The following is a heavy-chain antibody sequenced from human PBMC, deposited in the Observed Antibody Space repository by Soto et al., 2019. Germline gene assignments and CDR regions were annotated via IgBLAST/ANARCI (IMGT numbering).Heavy chain of an antibody. Sequence: SETLSLTCAVYGGSFSGYYWSWIRQPPGKGLEWIGEINHSGSTNYNPSLKSRVTISVDTSKNQFSLKLSSVSAADTAVYYCARAEDPRNFDYWGQGTLVTVSS. V-gene: IGHV4-34*01. CDR1: GGSFSGYY. CDR2: INHSGST. D-gene: IGHD2-15*01. J-gene: IGHJ4*02. CDR3: ARAEDPRNFDY.